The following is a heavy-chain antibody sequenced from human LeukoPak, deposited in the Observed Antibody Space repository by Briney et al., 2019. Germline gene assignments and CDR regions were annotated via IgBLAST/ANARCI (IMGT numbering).Heavy chain of an antibody. CDR3: KKCTSSSGFQDY. V-gene: IGHV3-30*09. D-gene: IGHD3-22*01. J-gene: IGHJ4*02. CDR1: GFTFSSYA. CDR2: ISYDGSNK. Sequence: GGSLRLSCAAPGFTFSSYAMHWVRQAPGKGLEWVAVISYDGSNKFYADSVKGRFALSRDTSKNTLYLHMNSLRAEAADEYYRKKCTSSSGFQDYWGQGTLVTVSS.